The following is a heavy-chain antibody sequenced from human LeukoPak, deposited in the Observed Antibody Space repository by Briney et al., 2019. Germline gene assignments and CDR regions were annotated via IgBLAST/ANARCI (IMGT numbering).Heavy chain of an antibody. Sequence: SDTQSLTCTLWSGSISRYYWSCIPHPPEKALVRIGYNYYSGSTNYNPSLKSRVTISVATSKNQFSLKLSSVTAADTAVYYCASARGNYWSQGRLVTV. V-gene: IGHV4-59*07. CDR2: NYYSGST. CDR1: SGSISRYY. J-gene: IGHJ4*02. CDR3: ASARGNY.